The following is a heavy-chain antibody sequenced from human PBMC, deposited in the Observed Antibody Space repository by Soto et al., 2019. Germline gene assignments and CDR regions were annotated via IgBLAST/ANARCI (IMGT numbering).Heavy chain of an antibody. V-gene: IGHV3-30-3*01. D-gene: IGHD6-6*01. CDR3: ARERSHSSSPYVDY. J-gene: IGHJ4*02. CDR1: GFTFSNYA. Sequence: QVQLVESGGGVVQPGRSLRLSCAASGFTFSNYAMHWVRQAPGKGLEWVAVISYDGSNKYYADSVKGRFTISRDNSKNPGYLQMNSLRAEDTAVYYCARERSHSSSPYVDYWGQGTLVTVSS. CDR2: ISYDGSNK.